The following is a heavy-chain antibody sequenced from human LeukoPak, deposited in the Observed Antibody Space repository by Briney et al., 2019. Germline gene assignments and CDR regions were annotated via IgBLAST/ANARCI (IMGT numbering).Heavy chain of an antibody. Sequence: PGGALRLSCAASGFTFSDHYIDWVRQAPGRGREWVGRIRKKANSYSTEFAASVKGRFSISRDDSENSVYVQMNSLKIEDTAVYYRTRVGFIGGGHYFDNWGQGTQVTVSS. J-gene: IGHJ4*02. V-gene: IGHV3-72*01. CDR2: IRKKANSYST. D-gene: IGHD3-16*01. CDR3: TRVGFIGGGHYFDN. CDR1: GFTFSDHY.